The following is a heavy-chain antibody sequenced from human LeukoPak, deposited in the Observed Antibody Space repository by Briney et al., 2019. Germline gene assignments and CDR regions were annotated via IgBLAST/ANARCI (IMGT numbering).Heavy chain of an antibody. Sequence: GGSLRLSCAASGFTFISYGMHWVRQAPGKGLEWVAFIRYDGTNKYYADSVKGRFTISRDNSKNTLYLQMNSLRGEDTAVYYCAKDPGSYDFWTGYPFDYWGQGALVTVSS. CDR2: IRYDGTNK. CDR1: GFTFISYG. D-gene: IGHD3-3*01. J-gene: IGHJ4*02. CDR3: AKDPGSYDFWTGYPFDY. V-gene: IGHV3-30*02.